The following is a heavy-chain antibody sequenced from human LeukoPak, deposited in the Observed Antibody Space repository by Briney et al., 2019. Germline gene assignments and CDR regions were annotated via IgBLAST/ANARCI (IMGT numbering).Heavy chain of an antibody. CDR3: AKGLGTIFGVVGY. J-gene: IGHJ4*02. D-gene: IGHD3-3*01. Sequence: GRSLRLSCAASGFTFDDYATHWVRQAPGKGLEWVSGISWNSGSIGYADSVKGRFTISRDNAKNSLYLQMNSLRAEDTALYYCAKGLGTIFGVVGYWGQGTLVTVSS. CDR1: GFTFDDYA. V-gene: IGHV3-9*01. CDR2: ISWNSGSI.